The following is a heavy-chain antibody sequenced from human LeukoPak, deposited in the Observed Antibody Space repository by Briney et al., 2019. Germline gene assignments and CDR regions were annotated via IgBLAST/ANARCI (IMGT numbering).Heavy chain of an antibody. CDR1: VGSIISYY. J-gene: IGHJ6*03. V-gene: IGHV4-4*07. Sequence: SETLSLTCTVSVGSIISYYWSWIRQPAGKGREWIGRIYSSGSTNYNPSLKSRATISLETSKKQFSLKLTSLTAADTAVYYCARAGYYYYHMDVWGKGTMVTVSS. CDR2: IYSSGST. CDR3: ARAGYYYYHMDV.